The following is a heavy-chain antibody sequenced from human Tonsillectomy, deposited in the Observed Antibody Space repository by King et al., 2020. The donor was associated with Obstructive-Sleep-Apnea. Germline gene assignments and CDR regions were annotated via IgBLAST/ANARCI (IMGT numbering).Heavy chain of an antibody. CDR1: GFTFDDYA. CDR3: AKDIEAYCSGGSCYSLPDY. Sequence: VQLVESGGGLVQPGRSLRLSCAASGFTFDDYAMHWVRHAPGKGLEWVSGISWNSGSIGYADSVKGRFTISRDDAKNSLYLQMNSLRAEDTALYYCAKDIEAYCSGGSCYSLPDYWGQGTLVTVSS. V-gene: IGHV3-9*01. CDR2: ISWNSGSI. J-gene: IGHJ4*02. D-gene: IGHD2-15*01.